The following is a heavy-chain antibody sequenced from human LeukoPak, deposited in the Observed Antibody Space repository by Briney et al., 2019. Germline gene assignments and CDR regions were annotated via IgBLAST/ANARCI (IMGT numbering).Heavy chain of an antibody. CDR2: INSNATIT. D-gene: IGHD3-3*02. CDR1: GFTAGVYA. CDR3: SGDRLGPSFSVSHFDL. V-gene: IGHV3-20*04. J-gene: IGHJ4*02. Sequence: RAGGSLRLSCATSGFTAGVYALSWVRRAPGEGLEWLCAINSNATITDYADSVEGRFTISRDNATNSLYLRMDSLRAAETALYYYSGDRLGPSFSVSHFDLWGQGTLVTVSS.